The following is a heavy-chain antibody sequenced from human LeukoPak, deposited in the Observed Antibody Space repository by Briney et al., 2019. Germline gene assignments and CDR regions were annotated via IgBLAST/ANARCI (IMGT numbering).Heavy chain of an antibody. J-gene: IGHJ4*02. CDR1: GFTFSSYS. Sequence: GGSLRLSCAASGFTFSSYSMNWVRQAPGKGLEWVSSISSSSSYIYYADSVKGRFTISRDNAKNSLYLQMNSVRAEDTAVYYCARISYGSGSSADYWGQGTLVTVSS. D-gene: IGHD3-10*01. CDR3: ARISYGSGSSADY. V-gene: IGHV3-21*01. CDR2: ISSSSSYI.